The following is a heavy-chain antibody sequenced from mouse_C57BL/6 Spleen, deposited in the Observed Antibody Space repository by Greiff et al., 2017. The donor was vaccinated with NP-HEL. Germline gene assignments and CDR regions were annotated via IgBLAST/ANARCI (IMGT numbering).Heavy chain of an antibody. V-gene: IGHV5-4*01. CDR2: ISDGGSYT. Sequence: DVMLVESGGGLVKPGGSLKLSCAASGFTFSSYAMSWVRQTPEKRLEWVATISDGGSYTYYPDNVKGRFTISRDNAKNNLYLQMSHMKSEDTAMYYCARDTIVTYFDYWGQGTTLTVSS. CDR3: ARDTIVTYFDY. J-gene: IGHJ2*01. CDR1: GFTFSSYA. D-gene: IGHD2-5*01.